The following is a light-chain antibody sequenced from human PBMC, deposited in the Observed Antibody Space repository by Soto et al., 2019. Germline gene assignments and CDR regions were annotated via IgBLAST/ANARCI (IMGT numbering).Light chain of an antibody. V-gene: IGKV1-9*01. CDR3: QQLNSDPLT. CDR1: QGISSY. J-gene: IGKJ4*01. CDR2: AAS. Sequence: DIQLTQSPSFLSASVGDRVTITCRASQGISSYLAWYQQKPGKAPKLLIYAASTLQSGVPSRFSGSGSGTEFTLIFSSLQPEEFATYYCQQLNSDPLTFGGGTKVDIK.